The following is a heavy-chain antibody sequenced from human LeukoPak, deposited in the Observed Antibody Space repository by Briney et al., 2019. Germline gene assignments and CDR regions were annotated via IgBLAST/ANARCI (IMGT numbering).Heavy chain of an antibody. V-gene: IGHV3-7*01. CDR3: ARDGLNDFWSGYYPKNYGMGV. J-gene: IGHJ6*02. CDR1: GFTFSSYW. CDR2: IKQDGSEK. Sequence: PGGSLRLSCAASGFTFSSYWMSWVRQAPGKGLEWVANIKQDGSEKYYVDSVKGRFTISRDNAKNSLYLQMNSLRAEDTAVYYCARDGLNDFWSGYYPKNYGMGVWGQGTTVTVSS. D-gene: IGHD3-3*01.